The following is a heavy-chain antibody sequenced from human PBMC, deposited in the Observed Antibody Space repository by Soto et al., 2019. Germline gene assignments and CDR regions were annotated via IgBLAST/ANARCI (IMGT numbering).Heavy chain of an antibody. CDR1: GYTFTSYD. CDR2: MNPNSGNT. Sequence: QVQLVQSGAEVKKPGASVKVSCKASGYTFTSYDINWVRQATGQGLEWMGWMNPNSGNTGYAQKFQGRVTMTRNTSISTAYMELSSLRSEDMAVYYCARGRGLRYFDWLPRNYYYYGMDVWGQGTTVTVSS. V-gene: IGHV1-8*01. CDR3: ARGRGLRYFDWLPRNYYYYGMDV. D-gene: IGHD3-9*01. J-gene: IGHJ6*02.